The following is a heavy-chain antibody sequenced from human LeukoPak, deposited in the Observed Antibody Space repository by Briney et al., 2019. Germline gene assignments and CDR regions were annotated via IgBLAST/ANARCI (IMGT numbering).Heavy chain of an antibody. Sequence: GGSLRLSCAGSGFTFSSYAMTWVRQAPGKGLEWISVISGSATSTYYADSVQGRFTISRDDSKDTLYLQMNSLRAEDTAVYCCAKDRDFYDSSGYYDSWGQGTLVTVSA. D-gene: IGHD3-22*01. CDR1: GFTFSSYA. CDR2: ISGSATST. V-gene: IGHV3-23*01. CDR3: AKDRDFYDSSGYYDS. J-gene: IGHJ5*01.